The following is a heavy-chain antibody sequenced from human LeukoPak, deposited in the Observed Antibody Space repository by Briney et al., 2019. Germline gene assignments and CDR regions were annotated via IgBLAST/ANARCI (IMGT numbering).Heavy chain of an antibody. J-gene: IGHJ4*02. CDR3: ASDSTYGGNPGY. Sequence: PSETLSLTCGVSGESFTDYSWSWIRQSPGKGLEWIGEVNHRGGTNYNPSLKSRVTISVDTSKNQFSLRLSSVTAADTAVYYCASDSTYGGNPGYWGQGTLVTVSS. V-gene: IGHV4-34*01. CDR2: VNHRGGT. D-gene: IGHD4-23*01. CDR1: GESFTDYS.